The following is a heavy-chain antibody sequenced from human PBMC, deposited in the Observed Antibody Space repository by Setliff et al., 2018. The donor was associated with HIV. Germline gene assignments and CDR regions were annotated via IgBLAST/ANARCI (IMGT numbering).Heavy chain of an antibody. D-gene: IGHD3-10*01. Sequence: GESLKISCTGSGYSFSNHWIGWVRQMPGRGLEWVGIIYPQDSGTRYSPSFEGHVTISADTSRYTAYLQWSALKASDTAMYYCARHTIDISLLVVQDPGPFDVWGRGTLVTVSS. V-gene: IGHV5-51*01. CDR3: ARHTIDISLLVVQDPGPFDV. J-gene: IGHJ3*01. CDR1: GYSFSNHW. CDR2: IYPQDSGT.